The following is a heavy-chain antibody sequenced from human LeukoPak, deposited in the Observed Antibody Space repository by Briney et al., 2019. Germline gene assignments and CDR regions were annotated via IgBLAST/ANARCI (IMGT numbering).Heavy chain of an antibody. CDR3: VSQRDHRVAVAGSFDN. Sequence: GGSLRLSCAASGFTFSSYAMSWVRQAPGKGLEWVSAISGSGGSTYYADSVKGRFTISRDNSKNTLYLQMNSLRAEDTAVYFCVSQRDHRVAVAGSFDNWGQGTLISVSP. V-gene: IGHV3-23*01. J-gene: IGHJ4*02. CDR1: GFTFSSYA. D-gene: IGHD6-19*01. CDR2: ISGSGGST.